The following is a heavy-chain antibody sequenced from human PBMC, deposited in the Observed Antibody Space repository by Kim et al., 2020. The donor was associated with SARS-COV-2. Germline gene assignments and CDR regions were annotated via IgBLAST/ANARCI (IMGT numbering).Heavy chain of an antibody. CDR2: ISYDGSNK. D-gene: IGHD1-26*01. V-gene: IGHV3-30*18. CDR1: GFTFSSYG. Sequence: GGSLRLYCAASGFTFSSYGMHWVRQAPGKGLEWVAVISYDGSNKYYADSVKGRFTISRDNSKNTLYLQMNSLRAEDTAVYYCAKEREVGADLLDYWGQGTLVTVSS. J-gene: IGHJ4*02. CDR3: AKEREVGADLLDY.